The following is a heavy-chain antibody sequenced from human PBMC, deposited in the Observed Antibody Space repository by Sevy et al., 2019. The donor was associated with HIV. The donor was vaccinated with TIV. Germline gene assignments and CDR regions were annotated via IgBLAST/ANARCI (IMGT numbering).Heavy chain of an antibody. J-gene: IGHJ4*02. CDR1: GFTFSSYW. Sequence: GGSQRLSCAASGFTFSSYWMSWVRQAPGKGLEWVANIKQDGSEKYYVDSVKGRFTISRDNAKNSLYLQMNSLRAEDTAVYYCARDGPRRYYYDSSGYYGYWGQGTLVTVSS. V-gene: IGHV3-7*01. CDR3: ARDGPRRYYYDSSGYYGY. D-gene: IGHD3-22*01. CDR2: IKQDGSEK.